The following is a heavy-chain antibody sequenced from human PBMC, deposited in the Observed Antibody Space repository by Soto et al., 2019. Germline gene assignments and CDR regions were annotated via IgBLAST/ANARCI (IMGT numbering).Heavy chain of an antibody. V-gene: IGHV4-34*01. Sequence: PSETLSLTCAVYDGSFSGYSWSWIRQRPGKGLEWIGEISDSGNTNYNPSLKSRVTISVDTSKNQFSLNLSSVTAADTAVYYCARGRQGSRLVMVRGGVRTGNGMDVWGQGTTVTVSS. CDR3: ARGRQGSRLVMVRGGVRTGNGMDV. D-gene: IGHD3-10*01. J-gene: IGHJ6*02. CDR1: DGSFSGYS. CDR2: ISDSGNT.